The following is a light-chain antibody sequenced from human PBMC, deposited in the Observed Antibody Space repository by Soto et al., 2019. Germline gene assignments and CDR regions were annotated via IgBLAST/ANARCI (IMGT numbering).Light chain of an antibody. CDR1: QSVSSTY. CDR2: VAS. J-gene: IGKJ4*01. CDR3: QQYGSSPPLT. V-gene: IGKV3-20*01. Sequence: EIVLTQSPGPLSLSPGERATLSCRASQSVSSTYLAWYQQKPGQDPRLRIYVASNRAAGIPDRFSGIWSGTDCTHSISRLEPEDFAVYDCQQYGSSPPLTFGGGTKVESK.